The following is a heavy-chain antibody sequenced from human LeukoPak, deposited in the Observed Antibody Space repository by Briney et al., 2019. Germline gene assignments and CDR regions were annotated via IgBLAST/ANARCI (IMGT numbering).Heavy chain of an antibody. V-gene: IGHV4-34*01. CDR3: ARGSFWSGYQYDY. D-gene: IGHD3-3*01. CDR1: GGSFSGYY. CDR2: IDHSEST. Sequence: SETLSLTCAVYGGSFSGYYWSWIRQPPGKGLEWIGEIDHSESTNYNPPLKSRVTISVDTSKNQFSLKLSSVTAADTAVYYCARGSFWSGYQYDYWGQGTLVTVSS. J-gene: IGHJ4*02.